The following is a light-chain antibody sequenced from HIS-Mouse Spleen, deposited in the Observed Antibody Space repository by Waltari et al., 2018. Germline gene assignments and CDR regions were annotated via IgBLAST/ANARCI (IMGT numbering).Light chain of an antibody. Sequence: SYYLPPQPSASVSPAQPAIITCSAGAFPKNDAYWYQQKPGQAPMLVIYEDSKRPSGIPERFSGSRSGNMATLTISGAQVEDEADYYCYSTNSSGTHRVFGGGTKLTVL. CDR1: AFPKND. CDR2: EDS. CDR3: YSTNSSGTHRV. V-gene: IGLV3-10*01. J-gene: IGLJ2*01.